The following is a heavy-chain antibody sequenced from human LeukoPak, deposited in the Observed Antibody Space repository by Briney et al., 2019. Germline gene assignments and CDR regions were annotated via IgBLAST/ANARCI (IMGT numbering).Heavy chain of an antibody. D-gene: IGHD3-10*01. CDR3: AKGLSGDSGYDY. Sequence: GASLRLSCAASGFTFSSYAMSWVRQAPGKGLEWVSAISGSGGSTYYADSVKGRFTISRDNSKNTLYLQMNSLRAEDTAVYYCAKGLSGDSGYDYWGQRTLVTVSS. CDR2: ISGSGGST. V-gene: IGHV3-23*01. CDR1: GFTFSSYA. J-gene: IGHJ4*02.